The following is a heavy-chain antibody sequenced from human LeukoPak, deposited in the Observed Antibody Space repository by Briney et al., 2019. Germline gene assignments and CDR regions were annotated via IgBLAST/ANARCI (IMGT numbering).Heavy chain of an antibody. CDR2: INQDGSEK. J-gene: IGHJ3*02. D-gene: IGHD5-18*01. V-gene: IGHV3-7*01. CDR1: GFSFSTSW. CDR3: AREGDTARAFDI. Sequence: GGSLRLSCGASGFSFSTSWMSWVRQAPGKGLEWVANINQDGSEKNYVDSVKGRFTISRDNTKNSLYLQMNSLRAEDTAVYYCAREGDTARAFDIWGQGTMVTVSS.